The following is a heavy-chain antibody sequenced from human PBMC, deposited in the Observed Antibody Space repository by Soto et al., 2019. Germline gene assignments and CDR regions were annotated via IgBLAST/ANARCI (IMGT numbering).Heavy chain of an antibody. Sequence: PGELLQIAWRGSGYNFTSYGISGMRQMPGKGLEWMVRIDPSDSYTNYSPSFQGHVTISADKSILTAALQCSSLKAADTAMHYCGRGGSFGGNGTTDPGS. J-gene: IGHJ6*03. CDR1: GYNFTSYG. V-gene: IGHV5-10-1*01. CDR2: IDPSDSYT. CDR3: GRGGSF.